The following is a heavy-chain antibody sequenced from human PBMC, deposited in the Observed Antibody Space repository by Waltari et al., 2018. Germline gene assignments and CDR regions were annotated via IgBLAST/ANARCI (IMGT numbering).Heavy chain of an antibody. V-gene: IGHV1-69*10. J-gene: IGHJ4*02. D-gene: IGHD3-3*01. Sequence: QVQLVQSGAEVKKPGSSVKVSCKASGGTFSSYAISWVRQAPGQGLGGRGGIIPNLGIANYAQKFQGRVTITADKSTSTAYMELSSMRSEDTAVYYCARAATYYDFWSGYLMNWGQGTLVTVSS. CDR2: IIPNLGIA. CDR1: GGTFSSYA. CDR3: ARAATYYDFWSGYLMN.